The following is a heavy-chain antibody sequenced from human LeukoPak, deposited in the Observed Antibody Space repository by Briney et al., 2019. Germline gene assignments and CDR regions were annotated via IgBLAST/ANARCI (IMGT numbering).Heavy chain of an antibody. CDR1: GGSISSYC. J-gene: IGHJ4*02. V-gene: IGHV4-4*07. CDR3: ARERGVLTPPIIDY. Sequence: PSETLSLTCTVSGGSISSYCWSWIRQPAGKGLEWIGRIYTSGSTNFNPSLKSRVTMSVDTSKNQFSLKLSSVTAADTAVYYCARERGVLTPPIIDYWGQGTLVTVSS. CDR2: IYTSGST. D-gene: IGHD1-1*01.